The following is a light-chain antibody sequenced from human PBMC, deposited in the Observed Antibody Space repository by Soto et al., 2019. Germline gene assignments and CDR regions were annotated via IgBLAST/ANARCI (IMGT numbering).Light chain of an antibody. CDR2: DVV. V-gene: IGLV2-14*03. CDR3: SLYAGTMTTV. Sequence: QSVLTQPASVSGSPGQSITISCTGTSSDVGGFNSVSWYQLRPGTAPKLILYDVVDRPSGVSYRFSGSKSGTTASLTISGRQAADAADYFCSLYAGTMTTVFGRWTMLNVL. J-gene: IGLJ1*01. CDR1: SSDVGGFNS.